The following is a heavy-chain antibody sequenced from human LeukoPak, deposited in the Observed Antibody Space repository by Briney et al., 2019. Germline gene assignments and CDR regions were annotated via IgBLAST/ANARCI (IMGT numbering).Heavy chain of an antibody. V-gene: IGHV4-34*01. D-gene: IGHD5-18*01. Sequence: PSETLSLPCAVYGGSFSGYYWSWIRQPPGKGLEWIGEINHSGSTNYNPSLKSRVTISVDTSKNQFSLKLSSVTAADTAVYYCARVAVQLSFGIDYWGQGTLVTVSS. J-gene: IGHJ4*02. CDR1: GGSFSGYY. CDR3: ARVAVQLSFGIDY. CDR2: INHSGST.